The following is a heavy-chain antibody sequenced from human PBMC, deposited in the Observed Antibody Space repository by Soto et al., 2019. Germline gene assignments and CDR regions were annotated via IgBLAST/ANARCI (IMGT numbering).Heavy chain of an antibody. D-gene: IGHD6-13*01. V-gene: IGHV4-34*01. Sequence: SETLSLTCAVYGGSFSGYYWSWIRQPPGKGLEWIGEINHSGSTNYNPSLKSRVTISVDTSKNQFSLKLSSVTAAATAVYYCARGPKIGYSSSWYRRGWIDPCGKGTLLTAS. CDR2: INHSGST. J-gene: IGHJ5*02. CDR1: GGSFSGYY. CDR3: ARGPKIGYSSSWYRRGWIDP.